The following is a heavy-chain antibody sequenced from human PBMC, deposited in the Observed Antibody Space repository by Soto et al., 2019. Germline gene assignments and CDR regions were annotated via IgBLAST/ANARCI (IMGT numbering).Heavy chain of an antibody. CDR2: ISAHNGNT. D-gene: IGHD1-1*01. J-gene: IGHJ4*02. CDR3: ARGRYGDY. Sequence: QVHLVQSGAEVKKPGASVKVSCKGSVYGFTTYGITWVRQAPGQGLEWMAWISAHNGNTNYAHKRQGRVTVTRDTSTSTAYMELRSLRSDDTAVYYCARGRYGDYWGQGALVTVSS. V-gene: IGHV1-18*01. CDR1: VYGFTTYG.